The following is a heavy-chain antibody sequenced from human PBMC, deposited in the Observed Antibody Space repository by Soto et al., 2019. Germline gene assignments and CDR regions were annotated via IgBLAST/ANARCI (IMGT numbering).Heavy chain of an antibody. CDR3: ARDREYYYDSSGNYYYHYGLDV. CDR2: ISGYNGNT. J-gene: IGHJ6*02. Sequence: QVQLVESGAEVKKPGASVKVSCKASGYTFTDYGISWVRQAPGQGLEWMGWISGYNGNTKYAQKFQGRVTMTTDTPTNNTHNELGSLRSEHKAVYFCARDREYYYDSSGNYYYHYGLDVWGQGTTVTVS. D-gene: IGHD3-22*01. V-gene: IGHV1-18*01. CDR1: GYTFTDYG.